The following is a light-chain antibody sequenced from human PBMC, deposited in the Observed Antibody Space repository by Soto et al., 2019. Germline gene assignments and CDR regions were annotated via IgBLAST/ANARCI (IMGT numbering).Light chain of an antibody. CDR2: EVS. CDR3: SSYAGSNNLV. CDR1: SSDVGGYNY. V-gene: IGLV2-8*01. Sequence: QSALTQPPSASGSPGQSVTISCTGISSDVGGYNYVSWYQQQPGKAPKLMIYEVSKRPSGVPDRFSGSKSGNTASLTVSGLQAEDEAHYYCSSYAGSNNLVFGGGTKVTVL. J-gene: IGLJ3*02.